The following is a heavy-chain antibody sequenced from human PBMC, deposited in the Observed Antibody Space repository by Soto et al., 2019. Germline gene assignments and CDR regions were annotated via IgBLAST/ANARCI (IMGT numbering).Heavy chain of an antibody. Sequence: QVQLVQSGAEVKKPGSSVKVSCKASGGTFSSYAISWVRQAPGQGLEWMGGIIPIFGTANYAQKFQGRVTITADESTNTAYMELSSLRSEDTAVYYCARGTIVVVPAAIAGGDYYYGRDVWGQGTTVTVSS. CDR2: IIPIFGTA. D-gene: IGHD2-2*02. CDR3: ARGTIVVVPAAIAGGDYYYGRDV. V-gene: IGHV1-69*01. J-gene: IGHJ6*02. CDR1: GGTFSSYA.